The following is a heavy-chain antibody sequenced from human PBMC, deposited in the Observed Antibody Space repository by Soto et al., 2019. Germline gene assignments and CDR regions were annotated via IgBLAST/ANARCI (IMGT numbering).Heavy chain of an antibody. CDR2: INYSGST. Sequence: PSETLSLTSDVSDVSFSGDYWSWIRQPPGKGLEWVGEINYSGSTKFNPSLKSRVTLSIDTSKDQFSLRLSSVTAADTAVYYCARDSGGLRLGESSLYGEKDSFDVWDQGTLVTVSS. V-gene: IGHV4-34*01. CDR3: ARDSGGLRLGESSLYGEKDSFDV. D-gene: IGHD3-16*02. J-gene: IGHJ3*01. CDR1: DVSFSGDY.